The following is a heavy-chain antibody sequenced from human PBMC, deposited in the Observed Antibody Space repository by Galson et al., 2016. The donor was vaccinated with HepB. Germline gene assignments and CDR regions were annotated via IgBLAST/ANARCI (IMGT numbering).Heavy chain of an antibody. J-gene: IGHJ4*02. V-gene: IGHV3-15*07. CDR2: IKSKTDGGTT. CDR1: GFTFNNVW. CDR3: TTRSDY. Sequence: SLRLSCAASGFTFNNVWMDWVRQAPGKGLEWVGRIKSKTDGGTTDCAAPVKGRFTISRDDSKNTLYLQMNSLKIDDTAVYYCTTRSDYWGQGTLVTVSS.